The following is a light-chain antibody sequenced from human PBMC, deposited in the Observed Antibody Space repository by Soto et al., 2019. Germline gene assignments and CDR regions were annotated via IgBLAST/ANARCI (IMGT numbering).Light chain of an antibody. J-gene: IGLJ1*01. CDR2: DVS. CDR1: SSDVGGYNY. CDR3: SSYTSSSTLV. Sequence: QSALTQPASVSGSPGQSITISCTGTSSDVGGYNYVSWYQQHPGKATKLMIYDVSNRPSGVSNRFSGSKSGNTASLTISGLQPEDEADYYCSSYTSSSTLVFGTGTKVTVL. V-gene: IGLV2-14*01.